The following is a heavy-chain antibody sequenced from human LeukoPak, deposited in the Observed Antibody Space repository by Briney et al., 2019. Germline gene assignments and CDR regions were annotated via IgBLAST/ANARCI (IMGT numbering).Heavy chain of an antibody. CDR3: TRIWWEQLAYYYDYGMDV. Sequence: PGGSLRLSCTASGLTLGVYAMSWFRQAPGKGLEWVGFIRSKAYVGTTEYAASVKARSTITRAASKSIAFLPMNSPKTEATAVYYCTRIWWEQLAYYYDYGMDVWGQGTSVPVS. V-gene: IGHV3-49*03. D-gene: IGHD1-26*01. CDR2: IRSKAYVGTT. CDR1: GLTLGVYA. J-gene: IGHJ6*02.